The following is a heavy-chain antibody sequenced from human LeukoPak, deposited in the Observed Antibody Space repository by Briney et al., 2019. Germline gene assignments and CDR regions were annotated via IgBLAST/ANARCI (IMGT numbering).Heavy chain of an antibody. CDR3: AKGLIAAAEYDY. J-gene: IGHJ4*02. D-gene: IGHD6-13*01. CDR1: GFTFSSYG. CDR2: ISYDGSNK. V-gene: IGHV3-30*18. Sequence: GSLRLSCAASGFTFSSYGMHWVRQAPGKGLEWVAVISYDGSNKYYADSVKGRFTISRDNSKNTLYLQMNSLRAEDTAVYYCAKGLIAAAEYDYWGQGTLVTVSS.